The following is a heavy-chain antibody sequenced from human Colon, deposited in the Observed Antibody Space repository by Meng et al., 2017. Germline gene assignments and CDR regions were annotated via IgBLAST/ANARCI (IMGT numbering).Heavy chain of an antibody. J-gene: IGHJ5*02. CDR1: GDSITGSSYY. V-gene: IGHV4-39*07. Sequence: SETLSLTCSVSGDSITGSSYYWGWIRQSPGKGLEWIGSIYDSGYTYLNPSLKSRVSISIDTSKNQFSLKLSSVTAADTAVYYCARNRIIMIVYGAQHWFDPWGQGTLVTVSS. D-gene: IGHD3-22*01. CDR3: ARNRIIMIVYGAQHWFDP. CDR2: IYDSGYT.